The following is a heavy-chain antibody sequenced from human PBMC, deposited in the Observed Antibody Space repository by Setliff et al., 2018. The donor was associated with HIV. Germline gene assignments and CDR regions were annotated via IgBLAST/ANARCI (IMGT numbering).Heavy chain of an antibody. CDR3: VRQVSYYHFYMDV. CDR1: GFTFSNYW. CDR2: INTDGSSI. D-gene: IGHD6-6*01. J-gene: IGHJ6*03. Sequence: PGGSLRLSCVASGFTFSNYWMHWVRQAPGKGLVWVSRINTDGSSISHADSVKGRFTISRDNAKNTLFLQMNSLRAEDTAVYYCVRQVSYYHFYMDVWGKGTTVTVSS. V-gene: IGHV3-74*01.